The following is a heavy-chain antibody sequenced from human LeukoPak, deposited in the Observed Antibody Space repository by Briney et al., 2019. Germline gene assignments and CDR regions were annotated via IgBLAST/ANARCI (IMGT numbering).Heavy chain of an antibody. CDR2: MYHRYYN. CDR1: GYSITSGYY. Sequence: SETLSLTCSVSGYSITSGYYWAWYRQPPGKGLEWIGSMYHRYYNYYNPSLKSRVTMSADTSNNQFSLKLTSVTAADTAVYFCARDGFNWNYAASEFWGQGILVTVSS. D-gene: IGHD1-7*01. V-gene: IGHV4-38-2*02. J-gene: IGHJ4*02. CDR3: ARDGFNWNYAASEF.